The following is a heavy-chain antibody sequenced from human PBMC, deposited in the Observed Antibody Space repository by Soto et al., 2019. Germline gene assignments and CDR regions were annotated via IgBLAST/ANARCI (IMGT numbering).Heavy chain of an antibody. V-gene: IGHV3-23*01. Sequence: GGSLRRSCAASGFTFSCYAMSWVRQAPGQGLEWVSAISAYGGSTYYADSVKGRLTISRDNSNNMLYLEMISLRAEDTAIYYCAKDTTRGNYYGMDVWGQGTTVTVSS. CDR3: AKDTTRGNYYGMDV. J-gene: IGHJ6*02. CDR1: GFTFSCYA. CDR2: ISAYGGST. D-gene: IGHD1-26*01.